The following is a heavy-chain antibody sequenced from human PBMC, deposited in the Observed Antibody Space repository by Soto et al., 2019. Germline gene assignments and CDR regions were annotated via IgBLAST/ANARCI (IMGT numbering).Heavy chain of an antibody. CDR3: ARDPTSGEPHNWFDP. CDR2: ISSSSTI. D-gene: IGHD4-17*01. CDR1: GFTFSSYS. V-gene: IGHV3-48*01. Sequence: QPGGSLRLSCAASGFTFSSYSMNWVRQAPGKGLEWVSYISSSSTIYYADSVKGRFTISRDNAKNSLYLQMNSLRAEDTAVYYCARDPTSGEPHNWFDPWGQGTLVTVSS. J-gene: IGHJ5*02.